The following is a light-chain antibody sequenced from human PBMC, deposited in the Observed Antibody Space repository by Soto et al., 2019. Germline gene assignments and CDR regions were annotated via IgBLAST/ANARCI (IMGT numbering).Light chain of an antibody. CDR1: SSNIGAPYD. V-gene: IGLV1-40*01. CDR3: QSYESSLRGSV. J-gene: IGLJ3*02. CDR2: GNN. Sequence: QSVLTQPPSVSGAPGQRVTISCSGSSSNIGAPYDVHWYQQLPGAAPKLLIYGNNNRPSAVPDRFSGSKSGTSASLAIAGLQAEDDADYYCQSYESSLRGSVFGGGTKVTVL.